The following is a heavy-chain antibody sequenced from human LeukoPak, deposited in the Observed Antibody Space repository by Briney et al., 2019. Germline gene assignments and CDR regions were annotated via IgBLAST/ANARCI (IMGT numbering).Heavy chain of an antibody. Sequence: GGSLRLSRAASGFTFSSYRVNWVRQAPGKGLEGVSYIRSSSSTIYYADYVKGRFTISRDNAKDSLYLQMNSLRAEDTAVYYCARDIRVVVLLGRARYFDYWGQGTLVTVSS. V-gene: IGHV3-48*01. D-gene: IGHD3-22*01. J-gene: IGHJ4*02. CDR2: IRSSSSTI. CDR3: ARDIRVVVLLGRARYFDY. CDR1: GFTFSSYR.